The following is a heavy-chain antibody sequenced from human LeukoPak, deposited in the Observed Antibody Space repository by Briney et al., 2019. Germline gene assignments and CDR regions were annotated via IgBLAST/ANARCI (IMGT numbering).Heavy chain of an antibody. CDR3: ATAAAAHHY. Sequence: GGSLRLSCAASGFTFSSYAMHWVRQAPGKGLEWVAVISYDGSNKYYADSVKGRFTISRDNSKNTLYLQMNSLRAEDTAVYYCATAAAAHHYWGQGTLVTVSS. D-gene: IGHD6-13*01. CDR1: GFTFSSYA. V-gene: IGHV3-30-3*01. J-gene: IGHJ4*02. CDR2: ISYDGSNK.